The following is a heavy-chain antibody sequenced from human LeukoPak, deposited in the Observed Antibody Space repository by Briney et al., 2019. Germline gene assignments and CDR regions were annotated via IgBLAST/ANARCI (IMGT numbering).Heavy chain of an antibody. J-gene: IGHJ3*01. Sequence: PSETLSLTCTVSGGSISSSSYYWGWIRQPPGKGLEWIGSIYYSGSTYYNPSLKSRVTISVDTSKNQFSLKLSSVTAADTAVYYCARADYDFWSGTKSVLHAFGVWGQGTMVTVSS. V-gene: IGHV4-39*01. CDR2: IYYSGST. D-gene: IGHD3-3*01. CDR3: ARADYDFWSGTKSVLHAFGV. CDR1: GGSISSSSYY.